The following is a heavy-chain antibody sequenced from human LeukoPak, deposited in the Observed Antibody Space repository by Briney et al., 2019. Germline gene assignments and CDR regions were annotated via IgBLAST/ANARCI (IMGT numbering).Heavy chain of an antibody. Sequence: ASVKVSCKASGHTFTSYGISWVRQAPGQGLEWMGWISAYNGNTNYAQKLQGRVTMTTDTSTSTAYMELRSLRSDDTAVYYCARDYYSYYYDSSGYHYWGQGTLVTVSS. CDR2: ISAYNGNT. CDR3: ARDYYSYYYDSSGYHY. D-gene: IGHD3-22*01. CDR1: GHTFTSYG. V-gene: IGHV1-18*01. J-gene: IGHJ4*02.